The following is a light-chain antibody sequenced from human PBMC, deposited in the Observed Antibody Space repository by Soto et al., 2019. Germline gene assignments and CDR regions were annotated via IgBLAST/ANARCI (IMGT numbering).Light chain of an antibody. Sequence: QLVLTQPPSASGTPGQRVAISCSGGSSNIGTNPVNWYLHLPGTAPKLLIYSDNQRPSGVPDRFSGSKSGTSASLTISGLPYEDEADYFCSAWDDSIYGPVFGGGTKLTVL. V-gene: IGLV1-44*01. J-gene: IGLJ2*01. CDR2: SDN. CDR1: SSNIGTNP. CDR3: SAWDDSIYGPV.